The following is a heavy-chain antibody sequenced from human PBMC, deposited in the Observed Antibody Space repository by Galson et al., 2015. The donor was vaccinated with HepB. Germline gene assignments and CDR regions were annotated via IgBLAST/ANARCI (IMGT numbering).Heavy chain of an antibody. CDR2: IKEDGSAK. CDR3: ISTVTYSNY. CDR1: GLTFKNYW. D-gene: IGHD4-17*01. V-gene: IGHV3-7*03. Sequence: SLRLSCAASGLTFKNYWMSWVRQAPGKGLEWVANIKEDGSAKHYVDSVKGRFTITRDNAESSLYLQMSTLRAEDTAVYYCISTVTYSNYWGQGTLVTVSS. J-gene: IGHJ4*02.